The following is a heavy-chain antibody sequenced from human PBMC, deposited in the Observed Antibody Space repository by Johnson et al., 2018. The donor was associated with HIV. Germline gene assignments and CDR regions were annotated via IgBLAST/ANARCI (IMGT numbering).Heavy chain of an antibody. CDR3: AREWELLGSAFDI. CDR2: ISYDGSNK. CDR1: GFTFSSYA. D-gene: IGHD1-26*01. J-gene: IGHJ3*02. Sequence: QVQLVESGGGVVQPGRSLRLSCAASGFTFSSYAMHWVRQAPGKGLEWVSFISYDGSNKYYADSVKGRFTISRDNSKNTLYLQMNSLRAEDTAVYYCAREWELLGSAFDIWGQGTMVTVSS. V-gene: IGHV3-30-3*01.